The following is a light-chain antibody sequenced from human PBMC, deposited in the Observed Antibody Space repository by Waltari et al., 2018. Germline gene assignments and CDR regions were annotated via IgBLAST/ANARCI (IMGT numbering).Light chain of an antibody. Sequence: DIQMTQSPSSLSASVGATVTITCRASQAMSSYLNWFQQKPGKAPKLLIYAATTLQSGVPSRFSGYGSGTDFTLTISSLQPEDFASYYCLQHNSFPYSFGQGTKVEIK. CDR1: QAMSSY. J-gene: IGKJ2*03. CDR2: AAT. CDR3: LQHNSFPYS. V-gene: IGKV1-17*01.